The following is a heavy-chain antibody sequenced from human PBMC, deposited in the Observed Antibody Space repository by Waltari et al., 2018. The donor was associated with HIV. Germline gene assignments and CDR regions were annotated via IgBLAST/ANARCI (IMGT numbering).Heavy chain of an antibody. J-gene: IGHJ3*02. D-gene: IGHD3-22*01. CDR2: ISYDGSNK. CDR3: ARDNGDDITMIVVGSDAFDI. Sequence: QVQLVESGGGVVQPGRSLRLSCAASGFTFSSYAMHWVRKAPGKGPGWVAVISYDGSNKYYADSVKGRFTISRDNSKNTLYLQMNSLRAEDTAVYYCARDNGDDITMIVVGSDAFDIWGQGTMVTVSS. V-gene: IGHV3-30*16. CDR1: GFTFSSYA.